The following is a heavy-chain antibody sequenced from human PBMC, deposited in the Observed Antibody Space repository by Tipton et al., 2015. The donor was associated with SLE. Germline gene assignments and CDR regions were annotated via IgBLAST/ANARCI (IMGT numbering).Heavy chain of an antibody. CDR3: ERDWLVTGAWYFDY. CDR1: GFPFSSYS. V-gene: IGHV3-48*01. J-gene: IGHJ4*01. Sequence: GSLRLSCAASGFPFSSYSMNWVRKATGKGLECVSYTSSASSIMYYADSVKGRFNSSRDNAKNSLYLQMNSLRAEDTAVYYWERDWLVTGAWYFDYWGHGYLVTVSS. CDR2: TSSASSIM. D-gene: IGHD3-9*01.